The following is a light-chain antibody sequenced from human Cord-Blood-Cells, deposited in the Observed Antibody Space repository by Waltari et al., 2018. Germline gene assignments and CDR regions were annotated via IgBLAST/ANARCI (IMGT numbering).Light chain of an antibody. CDR3: SSYAGSNNLV. V-gene: IGLV2-8*01. CDR1: SSEVGGYNY. J-gene: IGLJ2*01. Sequence: QSALTQHPSAHGSPGQSVTISCTGTSSEVGGYNYVSCYQQHPGTAPKLLIYEFSKRPSGLPDRFSGSKSGNTASLTVSGLQAEDVADYFCSSYAGSNNLVFGGGTNLTVL. CDR2: EFS.